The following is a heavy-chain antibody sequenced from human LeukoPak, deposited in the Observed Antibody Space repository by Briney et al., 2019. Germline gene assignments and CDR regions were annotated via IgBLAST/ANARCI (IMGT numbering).Heavy chain of an antibody. J-gene: IGHJ4*02. CDR2: IYQSGNT. Sequence: SETLSPTCTVSRYSIRTTYYWGWIRQIPGKGLEWIGSIYQSGNTYYNPSLKSRVTISVDTSKNQFSLNLRSVTAADTALYYCTRDAASGYSTIWGQGTLVAVSS. D-gene: IGHD2-2*03. CDR1: RYSIRTTYY. V-gene: IGHV4-38-2*02. CDR3: TRDAASGYSTI.